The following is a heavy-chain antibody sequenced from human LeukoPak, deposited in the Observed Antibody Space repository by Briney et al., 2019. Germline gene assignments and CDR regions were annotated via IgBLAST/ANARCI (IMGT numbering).Heavy chain of an antibody. V-gene: IGHV4-39*07. CDR3: TRGDGIAAAGSPSD. CDR2: INQSGST. J-gene: IGHJ4*02. D-gene: IGHD6-13*01. Sequence: SETLSLTCTVSGGSISSGDYYWSWIRQPPGKGLEWIGEINQSGSTNYNPSLKSRVTISLDTPKNQFSLKLSSVTAADTAVYYCTRGDGIAAAGSPSDWGQGALVTVSS. CDR1: GGSISSGDYY.